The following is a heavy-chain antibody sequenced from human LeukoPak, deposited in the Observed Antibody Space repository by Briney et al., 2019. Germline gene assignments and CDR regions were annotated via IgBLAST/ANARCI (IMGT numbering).Heavy chain of an antibody. D-gene: IGHD3-22*01. J-gene: IGHJ3*02. CDR2: IYSAGNT. Sequence: PGGSLRLSCAASGFTFSSYAMSWVRQAPGKGLEWVSVIYSAGNTNYADSVKGRFTISRDNSKNTLYLQMNSLRAEDTAVYYCARDLAYYYDSSGSEDAFDIWGQGTMVTVSS. CDR3: ARDLAYYYDSSGSEDAFDI. V-gene: IGHV3-53*01. CDR1: GFTFSSYA.